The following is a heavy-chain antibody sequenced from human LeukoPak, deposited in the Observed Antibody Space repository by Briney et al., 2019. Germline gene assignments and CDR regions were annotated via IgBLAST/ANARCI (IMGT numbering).Heavy chain of an antibody. D-gene: IGHD1-1*01. Sequence: PGGSLRLSCAASGFTFITYWMTWVRQAPGKGLEWVANIKQDGSEKYYVDSMKSRFTISRDNAKNSLYLQMNSLRAEDTAVYYCARVGPTTGTTGFDYWGQGTLVTVSS. V-gene: IGHV3-7*01. CDR2: IKQDGSEK. CDR3: ARVGPTTGTTGFDY. CDR1: GFTFITYW. J-gene: IGHJ4*02.